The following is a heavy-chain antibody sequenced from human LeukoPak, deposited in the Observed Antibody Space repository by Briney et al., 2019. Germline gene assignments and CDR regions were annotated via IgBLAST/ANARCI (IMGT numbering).Heavy chain of an antibody. CDR3: ARAYDFWSGYYNLLGY. J-gene: IGHJ4*02. Sequence: ASVKVSCKASGYTFTSYYMHWVRQAPGQGLEWMGIINPSGGSTSYAQRFQGRVTMTRDTSTSTVYMELSSLRSEDTAVYYCARAYDFWSGYYNLLGYWGQGTLVTASS. V-gene: IGHV1-46*01. CDR2: INPSGGST. CDR1: GYTFTSYY. D-gene: IGHD3-3*01.